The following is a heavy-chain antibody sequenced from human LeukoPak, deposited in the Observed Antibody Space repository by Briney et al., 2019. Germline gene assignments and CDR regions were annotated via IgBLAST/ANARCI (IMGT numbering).Heavy chain of an antibody. CDR2: IHYSGTT. CDR3: ARKGTIAPTGASHFDY. V-gene: IGHV4-39*01. CDR1: GGSISTSITPTY. Sequence: SETLSLTCTVSGGSISTSITPTYWNWVRQPPGKGLEWIGSIHYSGTTYYNPSLESRATISVDTSKNQFSVKLTSVTAADTAVYYCARKGTIAPTGASHFDYWGRGTLVTVSP. D-gene: IGHD6-13*01. J-gene: IGHJ4*02.